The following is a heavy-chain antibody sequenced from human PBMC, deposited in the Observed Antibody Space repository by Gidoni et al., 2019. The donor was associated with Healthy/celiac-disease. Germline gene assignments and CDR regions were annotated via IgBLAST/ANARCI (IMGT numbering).Heavy chain of an antibody. J-gene: IGHJ5*02. CDR1: GGSISSSSYY. V-gene: IGHV4-39*01. CDR3: ARQDYDILTGYSGHNWFDP. CDR2: IYYSGST. D-gene: IGHD3-9*01. Sequence: QLQLQESGPGLVKPSETLSLTCTVSGGSISSSSYYWGWIRQPPGKGLEWIGSIYYSGSTYYNPSLKSRVTISVDTSKNQFSLKLSSVTAADTAVYYCARQDYDILTGYSGHNWFDPWGQGTLVTVSS.